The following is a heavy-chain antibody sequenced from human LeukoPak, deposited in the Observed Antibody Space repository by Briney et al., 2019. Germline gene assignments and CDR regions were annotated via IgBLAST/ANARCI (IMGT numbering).Heavy chain of an antibody. V-gene: IGHV4-34*01. D-gene: IGHD4-11*01. CDR2: INHSGST. CDR1: GGSISSYY. CDR3: ARGPYSNTTPSNWFDP. Sequence: PSETLSLTCTVSGGSISSYYWSWIRQPPGKGLEWIGEINHSGSTNYNPSLKSRVTISVDTPKNQFSLKLSSVTAADTAVYYCARGPYSNTTPSNWFDPWGQGTLVTVSS. J-gene: IGHJ5*02.